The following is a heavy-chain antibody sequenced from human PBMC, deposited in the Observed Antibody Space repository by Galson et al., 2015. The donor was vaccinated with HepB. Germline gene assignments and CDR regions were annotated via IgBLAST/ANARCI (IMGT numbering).Heavy chain of an antibody. D-gene: IGHD2-2*01. CDR3: AKGGVAKYCTTTSCQSDDY. J-gene: IGHJ4*02. V-gene: IGHV3-23*01. Sequence: SLRLSCAASGFTFSSYAMIWVRQAPGKGLEWVSVISSSGLNTVYADSVKGRFTISRDNSKNSLHLQMNSLRAEDTAVYYCAKGGVAKYCTTTSCQSDDYWGQGTLVTVSS. CDR1: GFTFSSYA. CDR2: ISSSGLNT.